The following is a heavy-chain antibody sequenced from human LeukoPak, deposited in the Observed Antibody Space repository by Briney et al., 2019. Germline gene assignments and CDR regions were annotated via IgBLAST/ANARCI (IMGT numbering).Heavy chain of an antibody. D-gene: IGHD3-3*01. CDR2: IYLTEGST. J-gene: IGHJ6*02. Sequence: ASVKVSCKASGYTLTTRHIHWVRQAPGLGLEWMGRIYLTEGSTTDVQKLHGRVTLTRDTSTSTVYMELSRLRSDDTAVYYGARDGGHFEMDLWGQGTTVSVSS. CDR1: GYTLTTRH. V-gene: IGHV1-46*01. CDR3: ARDGGHFEMDL.